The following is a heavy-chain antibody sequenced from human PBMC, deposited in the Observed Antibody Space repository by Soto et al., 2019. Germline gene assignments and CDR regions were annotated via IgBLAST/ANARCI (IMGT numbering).Heavy chain of an antibody. CDR2: ISSSSSYI. Sequence: GGSLRLSCAASGFTFSSYSMNWVRQAPGKGLEWVSSISSSSSYIYYADSVKGRFTISRDNAKNSLYLQMNSLRAEDTAVYYCARDSHTVTTEGDYYGMDVWGQGTTVTVSS. V-gene: IGHV3-21*01. D-gene: IGHD4-17*01. CDR1: GFTFSSYS. CDR3: ARDSHTVTTEGDYYGMDV. J-gene: IGHJ6*02.